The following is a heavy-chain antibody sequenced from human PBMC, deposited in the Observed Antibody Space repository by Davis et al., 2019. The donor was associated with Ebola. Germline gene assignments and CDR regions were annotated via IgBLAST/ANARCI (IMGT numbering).Heavy chain of an antibody. CDR1: GFTFSRYW. CDR2: IKQDGSEK. V-gene: IGHV3-7*01. CDR3: ARVLRIWPGG. D-gene: IGHD3-3*01. Sequence: PGGSLRLSCAASGFTFSRYWLSWVRQAPEKGLEWVANIKQDGSEKYYVDSVKGRFTISRDNAKNSLYLQMNSLRAEDTAVYYCARVLRIWPGGWGQGTLVTVSS. J-gene: IGHJ4*02.